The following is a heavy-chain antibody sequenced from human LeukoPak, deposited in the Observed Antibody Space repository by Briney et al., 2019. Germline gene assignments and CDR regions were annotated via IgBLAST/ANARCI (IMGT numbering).Heavy chain of an antibody. Sequence: GGSLRLSCAASGFTFSSYGMHWVCQAPGKGLEWVAVIWYDGSNKYYADSVKGRFTISRDNSKNTLYLQMNSLRAEDTAVHYCARDSPTAEKDGFDYWGQGTLATVSS. V-gene: IGHV3-33*01. CDR2: IWYDGSNK. J-gene: IGHJ4*02. D-gene: IGHD2-15*01. CDR1: GFTFSSYG. CDR3: ARDSPTAEKDGFDY.